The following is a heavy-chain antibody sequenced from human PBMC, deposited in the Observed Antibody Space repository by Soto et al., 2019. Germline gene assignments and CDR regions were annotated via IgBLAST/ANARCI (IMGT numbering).Heavy chain of an antibody. Sequence: QVQLVQSGAEVKKPGASVKVSCKASGYTFTSYAMHWVHQAPGQRLEWMGWINAGNGNTKYSQKFQGRVTITRDTSASTAYMELSSLRSEDTAVYYCARDDGDYAVDYWGQGTLVTVSS. V-gene: IGHV1-3*01. CDR1: GYTFTSYA. D-gene: IGHD4-17*01. CDR2: INAGNGNT. CDR3: ARDDGDYAVDY. J-gene: IGHJ4*02.